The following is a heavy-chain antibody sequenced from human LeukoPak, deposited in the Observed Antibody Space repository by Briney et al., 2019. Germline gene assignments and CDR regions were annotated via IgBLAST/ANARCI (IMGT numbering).Heavy chain of an antibody. V-gene: IGHV1-69*05. CDR2: IVPIFGKT. J-gene: IGHJ5*02. D-gene: IGHD2-2*01. CDR3: ARGWGIPAPISWFDP. CDR1: GGSFSSNI. Sequence: GSSVKVSCKASGGSFSSNIIGWVRQAPGQGLEWMGGIVPIFGKTKYAQKLQGRVTITTDESSSTAYMELSSLRSDDTAIYYCARGWGIPAPISWFDPWGQGTLVTVSS.